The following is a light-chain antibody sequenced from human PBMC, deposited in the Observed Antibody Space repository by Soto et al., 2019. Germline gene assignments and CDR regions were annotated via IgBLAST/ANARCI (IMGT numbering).Light chain of an antibody. CDR2: DVS. CDR3: SSFTRSNSYV. J-gene: IGLJ1*01. CDR1: SSDVGAYNY. Sequence: QSALTQPASVSGSPGQSITISCTGTSSDVGAYNYVSWYQQHPGKVPKLMIYDVSDRPSGASNRFSGSKSGNTASLTISGLQAEDEADYYCSSFTRSNSYVFGTGTKVTVL. V-gene: IGLV2-14*03.